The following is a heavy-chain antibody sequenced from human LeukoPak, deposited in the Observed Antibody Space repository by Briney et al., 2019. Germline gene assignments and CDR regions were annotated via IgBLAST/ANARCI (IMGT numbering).Heavy chain of an antibody. CDR1: GFTFSRDG. Sequence: GGSLRLSCEASGFTFSRDGMNWVRQAPGKGLEWVSAIGDRGGATNCADSVKGRFTISRDNSKNTLYLQMNSLRAEDTAVYYCAKRSCGGGSCNFDYWGQGTLVTVSS. CDR3: AKRSCGGGSCNFDY. CDR2: IGDRGGAT. J-gene: IGHJ4*02. V-gene: IGHV3-23*01. D-gene: IGHD2-15*01.